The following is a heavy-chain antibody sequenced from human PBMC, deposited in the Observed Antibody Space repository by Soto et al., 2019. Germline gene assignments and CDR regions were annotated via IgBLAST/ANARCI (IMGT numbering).Heavy chain of an antibody. Sequence: ASVKVSCKASGYTFTSYAMHWVRQAPGQRLEWMGWINAGNGNTKYSQKFQGRVTITRDTSTSTAYMELSSLRSEDTAVYYCARDQDSSSWYGNYYYYGMDVWGQGTTVTVSS. J-gene: IGHJ6*02. D-gene: IGHD6-13*01. CDR1: GYTFTSYA. CDR3: ARDQDSSSWYGNYYYYGMDV. CDR2: INAGNGNT. V-gene: IGHV1-3*01.